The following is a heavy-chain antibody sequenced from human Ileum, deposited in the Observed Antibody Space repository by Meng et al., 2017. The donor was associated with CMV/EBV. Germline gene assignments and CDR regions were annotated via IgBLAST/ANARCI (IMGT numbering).Heavy chain of an antibody. D-gene: IGHD3-3*01. V-gene: IGHV3-30-3*01. J-gene: IGHJ6*02. Sequence: GESLKISCAASGFTFSSYAMHWVRQAPGKGLEWVAVISYDGSNKYYADSVKGRFTISRDNSKNTLYLQMNSLRAEDTAVYYCARDFIAATYYDFWSGYQTLYYYYYGMDVWGQGTTVTVSS. CDR2: ISYDGSNK. CDR3: ARDFIAATYYDFWSGYQTLYYYYYGMDV. CDR1: GFTFSSYA.